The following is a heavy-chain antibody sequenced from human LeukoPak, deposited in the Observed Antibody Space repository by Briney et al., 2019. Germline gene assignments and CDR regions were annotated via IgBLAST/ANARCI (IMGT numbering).Heavy chain of an antibody. CDR3: AKDYDSSGWAAFDI. CDR2: ISYDGSNK. V-gene: IGHV3-30*18. D-gene: IGHD3-22*01. Sequence: GGSLRLSCAASGFTSNSFGMHWVRQAPGKGLEWVAVISYDGSNKYFADSMKGRFTISRDNSKNTLYLQMNSLRAEDTAVYYCAKDYDSSGWAAFDIWGQGTMVTVSS. J-gene: IGHJ3*02. CDR1: GFTSNSFG.